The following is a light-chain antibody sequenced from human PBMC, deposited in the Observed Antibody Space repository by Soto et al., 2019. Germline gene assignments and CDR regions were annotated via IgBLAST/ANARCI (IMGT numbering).Light chain of an antibody. J-gene: IGLJ1*01. CDR2: AST. Sequence: QCVRRPPPSVSWAPGGRVTVSCSGGATNTGAAYDVQWYQHLPVRAPKLLIYASTTRPSGVPDRFSGSRSGSSASLAITGLRAEDEADYYCQSYDSSLTEYVFGPGTKVTVL. CDR3: QSYDSSLTEYV. V-gene: IGLV1-40*01. CDR1: ATNTGAAYD.